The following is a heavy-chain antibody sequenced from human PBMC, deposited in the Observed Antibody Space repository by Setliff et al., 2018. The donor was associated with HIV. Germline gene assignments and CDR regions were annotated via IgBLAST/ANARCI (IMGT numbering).Heavy chain of an antibody. CDR2: IRSKAFGGTT. CDR3: TARIVTTNEH. Sequence: GGSLRLSCTASGFTFGDYAMSWVRQAPGKGLEWVGLIRSKAFGGTTEYAASVKGRFTISRDDSKSIAYLQMNSLKTEDTAVYYCTARIVTTNEHWGRGTLVTVSS. CDR1: GFTFGDYA. J-gene: IGHJ1*01. V-gene: IGHV3-49*04. D-gene: IGHD1-1*01.